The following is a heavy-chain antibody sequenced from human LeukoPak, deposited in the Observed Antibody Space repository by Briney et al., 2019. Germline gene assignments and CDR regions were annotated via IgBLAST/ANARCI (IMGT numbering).Heavy chain of an antibody. V-gene: IGHV3-23*01. CDR1: VVTFCSYA. CDR3: ANDPGTFGGVIVLYYFHY. CDR2: VSGTGGIT. J-gene: IGHJ4*02. D-gene: IGHD3-16*02. Sequence: GRTLCLSCAVSVVTFCSYAMSWVRQAPGKGVGWVSAVSGTGGITYYADSVRGRFNISSDNPKNTLYLQINSLRAEDTAVYYCANDPGTFGGVIVLYYFHYWGQGTLVTVSS.